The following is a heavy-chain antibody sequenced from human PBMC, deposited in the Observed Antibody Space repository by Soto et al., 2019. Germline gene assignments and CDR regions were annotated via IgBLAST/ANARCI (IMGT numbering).Heavy chain of an antibody. D-gene: IGHD2-2*01. CDR3: ARGADIVVVPAASDYYYYYGMDV. V-gene: IGHV1-18*04. J-gene: IGHJ6*02. CDR1: GYTFTSYG. CDR2: ISAYNGNT. Sequence: ASVKVSFKASGYTFTSYGISWLRQAPGQGLEWMGWISAYNGNTNYAQKLQGRVTMTTDTSTSTAYMELRSLRSDDTAVYYCARGADIVVVPAASDYYYYYGMDVWGQGTTVTVSS.